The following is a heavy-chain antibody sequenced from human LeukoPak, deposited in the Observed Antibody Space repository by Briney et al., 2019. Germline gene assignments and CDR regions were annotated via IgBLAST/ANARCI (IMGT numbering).Heavy chain of an antibody. D-gene: IGHD3-22*01. V-gene: IGHV3-23*01. J-gene: IGHJ4*02. Sequence: GGSLRLSCAVSGITLSNYGMSWVRQALGKGLEWVAGISDSGGITNYADSVKGRFTISRDNPKNTLYLQMNSLRVEDTAVYFCAKRGVVIRVILVGFHKEAYYFDSWGQGARVTVSS. CDR1: GITLSNYG. CDR2: ISDSGGIT. CDR3: AKRGVVIRVILVGFHKEAYYFDS.